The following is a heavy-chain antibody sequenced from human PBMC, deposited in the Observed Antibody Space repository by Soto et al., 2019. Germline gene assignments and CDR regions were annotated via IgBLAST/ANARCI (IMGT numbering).Heavy chain of an antibody. D-gene: IGHD6-19*01. CDR3: ASLDEETHSGVY. J-gene: IGHJ4*02. CDR2: INHSGST. CDR1: GGSFSGYY. V-gene: IGHV4-34*01. Sequence: SETLSLTCAVYGGSFSGYYWSWIRQPPGKGLEWIGEINHSGSTNYNPSLKSRVTISVDTSKNQFSLKLSSVTAADTAVYYCASLDEETHSGVYWGQGTLVTAPQ.